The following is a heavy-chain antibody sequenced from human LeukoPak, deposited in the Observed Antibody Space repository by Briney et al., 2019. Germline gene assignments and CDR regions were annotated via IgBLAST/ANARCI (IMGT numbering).Heavy chain of an antibody. CDR1: GGSISSGSYY. V-gene: IGHV4-61*02. D-gene: IGHD4-17*01. J-gene: IGHJ4*02. CDR3: ARDNGDPPLVC. CDR2: IYPSGST. Sequence: PSETLPLTCTVSGGSISSGSYYWSWIRQPAGKGLEWIGRIYPSGSTNYNPSLKSRVTMSVDTSKNQFSLNLSSVTAADTAFYYCARDNGDPPLVCWGQGTLVTVSS.